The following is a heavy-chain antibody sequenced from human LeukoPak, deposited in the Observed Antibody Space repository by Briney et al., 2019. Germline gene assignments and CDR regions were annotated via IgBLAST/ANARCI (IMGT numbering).Heavy chain of an antibody. CDR2: ISYDGSNK. CDR1: GFTFSSYG. D-gene: IGHD1-1*01. J-gene: IGHJ4*02. Sequence: GGSLRLSCAASGFTFSSYGMHWVRQAPGKGLEWVAVISYDGSNKYYADSVKGRFTISRDNSKNTLYLQMNSLRAEDAAVYYCAKDPSSARILGTPYYFDYWGQGTLVTVSS. CDR3: AKDPSSARILGTPYYFDY. V-gene: IGHV3-30*18.